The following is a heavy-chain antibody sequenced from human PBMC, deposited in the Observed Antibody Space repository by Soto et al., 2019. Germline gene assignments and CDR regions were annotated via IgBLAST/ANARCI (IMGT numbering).Heavy chain of an antibody. J-gene: IGHJ4*02. CDR3: ARLFNYYYDTSGYAEYYFAY. Sequence: QVQLQESGPGLVKPSQTLSLTCTVSGDSISSSGYYWSWVRQHPGKGLEWIGNIYNSGSAHYKPSLKSRFTISVDTSKNQYSLTLSSVTAADTALYYCARLFNYYYDTSGYAEYYFAYWGQGTLVTVSS. CDR2: IYNSGSA. V-gene: IGHV4-31*03. CDR1: GDSISSSGYY. D-gene: IGHD3-22*01.